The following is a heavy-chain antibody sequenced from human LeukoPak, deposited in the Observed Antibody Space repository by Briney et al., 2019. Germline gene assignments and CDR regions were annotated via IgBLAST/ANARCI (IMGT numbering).Heavy chain of an antibody. CDR1: GFTFSSYA. Sequence: GGSLRLSCAVSGFTFSSYAMSWVRRAPGKGLEWVSAISGSGENTYYADSVKGRFSISRDNSKNTLYLQMNSLRAEDTAVYYCAREWDVVVVAATAFDYWGQGTLVTVSS. CDR3: AREWDVVVVAATAFDY. CDR2: ISGSGENT. D-gene: IGHD2-15*01. J-gene: IGHJ4*02. V-gene: IGHV3-23*01.